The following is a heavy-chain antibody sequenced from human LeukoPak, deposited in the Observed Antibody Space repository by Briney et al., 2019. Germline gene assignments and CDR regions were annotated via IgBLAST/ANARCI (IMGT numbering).Heavy chain of an antibody. Sequence: GGSLRLSCAASGFTFSSYSMHWVRQAPGKGLEYVSAINDNGGSTYYANSVKGRFTISRDNSKNTLYLQMGSLRTEDMAIYHCARVSGGGYFDCWGQGTLVTVSS. CDR1: GFTFSSYS. J-gene: IGHJ4*02. V-gene: IGHV3-64*01. CDR3: ARVSGGGYFDC. D-gene: IGHD4-23*01. CDR2: INDNGGST.